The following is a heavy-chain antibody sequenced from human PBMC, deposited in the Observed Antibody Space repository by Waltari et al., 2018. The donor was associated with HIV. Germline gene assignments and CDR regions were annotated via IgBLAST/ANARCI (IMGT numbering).Heavy chain of an antibody. Sequence: QVQLLQSGAEVKRPGSSVTVPCQASRGTFNTYGIAWVRQAPGQGLVWMGGIIPIFGTSNYAPQFDGRLTLSANESTTTAYMDLTDLTYDDTAVYFCAWTRVKTPQVDSWFDPWGRGTLVTV. V-gene: IGHV1-69*01. D-gene: IGHD3-3*01. CDR3: AWTRVKTPQVDSWFDP. CDR1: RGTFNTYG. CDR2: IIPIFGTS. J-gene: IGHJ5*02.